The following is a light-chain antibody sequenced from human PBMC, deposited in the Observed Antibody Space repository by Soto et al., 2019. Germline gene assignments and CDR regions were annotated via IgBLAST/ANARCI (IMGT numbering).Light chain of an antibody. V-gene: IGKV1-39*01. J-gene: IGKJ1*01. CDR2: AAS. Sequence: DIQITQSPSSLSASVVDGVTITCGASQIISSYLNWYQQKPGKAPKLLIYAASSLQSGVPSRFSGSGSGTDFTLTISSLQPEDFATYYCQQSYSTLWTFGQGTKVEIK. CDR1: QIISSY. CDR3: QQSYSTLWT.